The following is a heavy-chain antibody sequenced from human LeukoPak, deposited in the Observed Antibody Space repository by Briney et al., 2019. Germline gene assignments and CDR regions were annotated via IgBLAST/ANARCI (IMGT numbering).Heavy chain of an antibody. CDR1: GFTFSTYA. CDR3: ARDRLPPPGVYCFDP. V-gene: IGHV3-30-3*01. CDR2: ISSDGNHK. J-gene: IGHJ5*02. D-gene: IGHD5-12*01. Sequence: GGSLRLSCAASGFTFSTYAMHWVRQAPGEGLEWVAAISSDGNHKHFADSVRGRFTISRDNSKNTLFLQMNSLRPDDTAVYYCARDRLPPPGVYCFDPWGQGTLVTVSS.